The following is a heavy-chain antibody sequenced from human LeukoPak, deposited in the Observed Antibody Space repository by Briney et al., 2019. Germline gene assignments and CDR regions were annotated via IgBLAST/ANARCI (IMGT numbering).Heavy chain of an antibody. CDR2: FYYSGST. V-gene: IGHV4-59*08. CDR3: ARRGEGYSYGSFGLDV. J-gene: IGHJ6*02. D-gene: IGHD5-18*01. CDR1: GGSISGYY. Sequence: PSETLSFTYAGSGGSISGYYWSWIRQPPGKGLEWIGYFYYSGSTHYNPSLKSRVTTSVDTSNNQFTLNLSSVTAADTALYYCARRGEGYSYGSFGLDVWGQGIPVTVYS.